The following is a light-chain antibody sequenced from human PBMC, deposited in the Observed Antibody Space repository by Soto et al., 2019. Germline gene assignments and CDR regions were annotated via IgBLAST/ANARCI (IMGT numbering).Light chain of an antibody. CDR1: QSVSSY. CDR3: QQRSNWPLIT. CDR2: DAS. Sequence: EIVLTQSPATLSLSPGESATLSCRASQSVSSYLAWYQQKPGQDPRLLVYDASNRAPGIPARFSGSASGTEFTLTISNLEPEDFAVYYCQQRSNWPLITFGPGNNVDIK. V-gene: IGKV3-11*01. J-gene: IGKJ3*01.